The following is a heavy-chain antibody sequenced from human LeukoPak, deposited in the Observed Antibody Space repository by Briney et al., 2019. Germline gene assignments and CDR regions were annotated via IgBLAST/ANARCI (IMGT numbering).Heavy chain of an antibody. CDR1: GFTFSSYW. CDR2: INPDGSTI. J-gene: IGHJ4*02. V-gene: IGHV3-74*03. CDR3: XKDTFGVHDS. D-gene: IGHD3-16*01. Sequence: GGSLRLSCAASGFTFSSYWMHWVRQVPGKGLVWVSRINPDGSTITYADSVKGRFTISRDNARNTLYLQMNSLRAEDTAIYYCXKDTFGVHDSWGQGTLVTVSS.